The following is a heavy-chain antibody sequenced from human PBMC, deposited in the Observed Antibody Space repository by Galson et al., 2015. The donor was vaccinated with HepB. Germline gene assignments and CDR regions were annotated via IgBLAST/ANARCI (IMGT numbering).Heavy chain of an antibody. CDR2: ISGSGGST. V-gene: IGHV3-23*01. J-gene: IGHJ3*02. CDR1: GFTFSSYA. CDR3: AKDLGDSSGYWQSDDAFDI. Sequence: SLRLSCAASGFTFSSYAMSWVRQAPGKGLEWVSAISGSGGSTYYADSVKGRFTISRDNSKNTLYLQMNNLRAEDTAVYYCAKDLGDSSGYWQSDDAFDIWGQGTMVTVSS. D-gene: IGHD3-22*01.